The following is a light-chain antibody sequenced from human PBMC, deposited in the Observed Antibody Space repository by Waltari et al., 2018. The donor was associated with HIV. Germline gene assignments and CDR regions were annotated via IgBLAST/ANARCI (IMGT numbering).Light chain of an antibody. CDR3: QSYDSSLSGWV. CDR2: GNS. Sequence: QSVLTQPPSVSAAPGQRVTISCTGSHSNIGAGYDIHWYQQLPGTAPKLHIYGNSNRPSGVPDRFSGSKSGTSASLAITGLQAEDEADYYCQSYDSSLSGWVFGGGTKLTVL. CDR1: HSNIGAGYD. J-gene: IGLJ3*02. V-gene: IGLV1-40*01.